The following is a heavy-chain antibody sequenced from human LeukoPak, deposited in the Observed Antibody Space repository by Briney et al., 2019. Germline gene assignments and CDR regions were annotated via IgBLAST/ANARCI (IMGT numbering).Heavy chain of an antibody. J-gene: IGHJ4*02. CDR3: ASPPILLTGYEI. Sequence: ASVKVSCKASGYTFTSYAMHWVRQAPGQRLEWMGWINAGNGNTKYSQKFQGRVTITRDTSASTAYMELSSLRSEDTAVYYCASPPILLTGYEIWGQGTLVTVSS. V-gene: IGHV1-3*01. CDR1: GYTFTSYA. CDR2: INAGNGNT. D-gene: IGHD3-9*01.